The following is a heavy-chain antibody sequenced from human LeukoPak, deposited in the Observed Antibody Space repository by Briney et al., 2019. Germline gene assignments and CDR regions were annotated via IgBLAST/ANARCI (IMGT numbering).Heavy chain of an antibody. CDR2: TYYRSQWYN. J-gene: IGHJ4*02. D-gene: IGHD1-26*01. Sequence: SQTLSLTCAISGDRVSSNSATWNWIRQSPSRGLEWLGRTYYRSQWYNDYAVSVESRMTIYPDTSKNQFSLHLYSVTPEDTAVYYCARYSGKRFDYWGQGTLVTVSS. CDR1: GDRVSSNSAT. V-gene: IGHV6-1*01. CDR3: ARYSGKRFDY.